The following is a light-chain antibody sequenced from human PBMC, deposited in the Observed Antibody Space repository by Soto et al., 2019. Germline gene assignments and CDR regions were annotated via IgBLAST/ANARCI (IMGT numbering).Light chain of an antibody. Sequence: EIVMTQSPATLSVSPGERASLSCRASQSVSSGHLAWYQQKPGQAPRLLIYGASTRATGIPARFSGSGSGTEFTLTISSLQSEDFAVYYCQQYNNWPPITFGQGTRLEIK. CDR1: QSVSSGH. CDR3: QQYNNWPPIT. V-gene: IGKV3-15*01. J-gene: IGKJ5*01. CDR2: GAS.